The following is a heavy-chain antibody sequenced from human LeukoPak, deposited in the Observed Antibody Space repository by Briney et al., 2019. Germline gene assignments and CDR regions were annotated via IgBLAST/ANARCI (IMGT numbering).Heavy chain of an antibody. CDR2: ISSSSTTI. D-gene: IGHD6-19*01. V-gene: IGHV3-48*01. J-gene: IGHJ4*02. CDR3: ARTHSGWKYYFDY. Sequence: SGGSLRLSCAASGFTFSSYNMNWVRQAPGKGLEWVSYISSSSTTIYYADSVKGRFTISRDNAKNSLYLQMNSLRAEDTAVYYCARTHSGWKYYFDYWGQGTLVTVSS. CDR1: GFTFSSYN.